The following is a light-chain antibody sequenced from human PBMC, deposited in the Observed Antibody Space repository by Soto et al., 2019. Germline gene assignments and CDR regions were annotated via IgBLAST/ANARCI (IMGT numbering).Light chain of an antibody. CDR1: SSDVGGYNH. CDR3: SSYGGSTTYV. Sequence: QSALTQPASVSGSPGQSITISCTGTSSDVGGYNHVSWYQQHPGRAPRLIIYDVNYRPSGVSNRFSGSKSGNTASLTISGLQAEDEADFYCSSYGGSTTYVFGTGTKVTVL. V-gene: IGLV2-14*01. CDR2: DVN. J-gene: IGLJ1*01.